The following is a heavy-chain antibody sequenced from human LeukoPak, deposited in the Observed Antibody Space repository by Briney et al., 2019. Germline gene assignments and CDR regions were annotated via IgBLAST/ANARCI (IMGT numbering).Heavy chain of an antibody. Sequence: GGSLRLSCAASGFTFSSYGMHWVRQAPGKGLEWVAFIRYDGSNKYYADSVKGRFTISRDNSKNTLYLQMNSLRAEDTAIYYCAKKWYHDPARFDYWGQGTLVTVSS. D-gene: IGHD2-2*01. CDR1: GFTFSSYG. CDR2: IRYDGSNK. J-gene: IGHJ4*02. V-gene: IGHV3-30*02. CDR3: AKKWYHDPARFDY.